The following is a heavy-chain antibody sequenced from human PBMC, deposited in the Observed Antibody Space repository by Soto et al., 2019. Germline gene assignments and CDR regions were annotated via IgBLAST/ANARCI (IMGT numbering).Heavy chain of an antibody. CDR1: GGTFSSYA. V-gene: IGHV1-69*01. D-gene: IGHD2-2*01. J-gene: IGHJ4*02. CDR2: IIPIFGTA. Sequence: QVQLVQSGAEVKKPGSSVKVSCKASGGTFSSYAISWVRQAPGQGLEWMGGIIPIFGTANYAQKFQGRVTITADEATSTAYMELSSLRSEDTAVYYCSLSIVVVPAAAIFDYWGQGTLVTVSS. CDR3: SLSIVVVPAAAIFDY.